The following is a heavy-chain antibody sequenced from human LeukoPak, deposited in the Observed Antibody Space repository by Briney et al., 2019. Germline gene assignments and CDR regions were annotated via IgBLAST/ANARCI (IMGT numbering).Heavy chain of an antibody. Sequence: GASVKVSCKASGYTFTSYYMHWVRQAPGQGLEWMGIINPSGGSTSYAQKFQGRVTMTRDTSTSTVYMELSSLRSEDTAVYYCARVGDIVVVVAATRFEYWGQGTLVTVSS. CDR2: INPSGGST. V-gene: IGHV1-46*01. CDR3: ARVGDIVVVVAATRFEY. CDR1: GYTFTSYY. D-gene: IGHD2-15*01. J-gene: IGHJ4*02.